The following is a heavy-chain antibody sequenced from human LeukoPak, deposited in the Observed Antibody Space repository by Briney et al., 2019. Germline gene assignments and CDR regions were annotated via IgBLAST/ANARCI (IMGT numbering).Heavy chain of an antibody. V-gene: IGHV3-30*03. CDR2: VSRDGGTK. J-gene: IGHJ5*02. D-gene: IGHD3/OR15-3a*01. Sequence: GGSLRLSCSASGFTFRNYDIHRVRHAPTKPLKPAIVVSRDGGTKYYSDSVKGRFAISRDNSENTLYLQMNSLRPEDTAVYYCVREGLGPSFSAWFDPWGHGTLVTVSS. CDR3: VREGLGPSFSAWFDP. CDR1: GFTFRNYD.